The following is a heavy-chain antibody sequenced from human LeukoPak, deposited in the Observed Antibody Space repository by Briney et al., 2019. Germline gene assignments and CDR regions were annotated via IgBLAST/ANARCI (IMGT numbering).Heavy chain of an antibody. V-gene: IGHV3-9*01. CDR1: GFTFDDYA. CDR3: ASEGRDYYDSRFDY. Sequence: GGSLRLSCAASGFTFDDYAMHWVRQAPGKGLEWVSGISWNSGSIGYADSVKGRFTISRDNAKNSLYLQMSSLRAEDTALYYCASEGRDYYDSRFDYWGHGTLVIVSS. J-gene: IGHJ4*01. D-gene: IGHD3-22*01. CDR2: ISWNSGSI.